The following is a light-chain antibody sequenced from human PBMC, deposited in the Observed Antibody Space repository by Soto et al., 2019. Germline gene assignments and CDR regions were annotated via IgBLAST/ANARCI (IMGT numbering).Light chain of an antibody. J-gene: IGLJ3*02. Sequence: NFMLTQPHSVSESPGKTVTISCTRSSGSIASNYVQWYQQRPGSAPTTVIYEDNQRPSGVPDRFSGSIDSSSNSASLTLSGLTTEDEADYYCQSYDSSNRVFGGGTKVTVL. V-gene: IGLV6-57*03. CDR3: QSYDSSNRV. CDR2: EDN. CDR1: SGSIASNY.